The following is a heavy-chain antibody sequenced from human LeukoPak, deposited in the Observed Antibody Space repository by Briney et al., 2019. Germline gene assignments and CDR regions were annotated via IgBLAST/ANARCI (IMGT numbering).Heavy chain of an antibody. CDR1: GFTFSSYA. CDR2: ISGSGGST. Sequence: GGSLRLSCAASGFTFSSYAMSWVRQAPGKGLEWVSAISGSGGSTYYADSVKGRFTISRDNSKNTLYLQMNSLRAEDMAVYYCAKGRGGISAACDYWGQGTLVTVSS. CDR3: AKGRGGISAACDY. D-gene: IGHD6-13*01. J-gene: IGHJ4*02. V-gene: IGHV3-23*01.